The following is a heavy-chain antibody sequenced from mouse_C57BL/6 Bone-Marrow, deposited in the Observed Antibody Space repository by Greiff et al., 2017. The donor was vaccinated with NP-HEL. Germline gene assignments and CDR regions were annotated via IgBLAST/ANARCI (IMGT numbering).Heavy chain of an antibody. CDR1: GFTFSDYG. Sequence: VQLQQSGGGLVQPGGSLKLSCAASGFTFSDYGMAWVRQAPRKGPEWVAFISNLAYSIYYADTVTGRFTISRENAKNTLYLEMSSLRSEDTAMYYCARQTYDGYFPYAMDYWGQGTSVTVSS. CDR2: ISNLAYSI. D-gene: IGHD2-3*01. CDR3: ARQTYDGYFPYAMDY. V-gene: IGHV5-15*01. J-gene: IGHJ4*01.